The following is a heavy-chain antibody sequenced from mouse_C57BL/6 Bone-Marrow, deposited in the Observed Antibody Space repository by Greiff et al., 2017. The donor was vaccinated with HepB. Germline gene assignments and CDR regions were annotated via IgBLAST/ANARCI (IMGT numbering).Heavy chain of an antibody. CDR3: TFITTVVGLPDYYAMDY. V-gene: IGHV14-1*01. CDR2: IDPEDGDT. D-gene: IGHD1-1*01. CDR1: GFNIKDYY. Sequence: EVKLVESGAELVRPGASVKLSCTASGFNIKDYYMHWVKQRPEQGLEWIGRIDPEDGDTEYAPKFQGKATMTADTSSNTAYLQLSSLTSEDTAVYYCTFITTVVGLPDYYAMDYWGQGTSVTVSS. J-gene: IGHJ4*01.